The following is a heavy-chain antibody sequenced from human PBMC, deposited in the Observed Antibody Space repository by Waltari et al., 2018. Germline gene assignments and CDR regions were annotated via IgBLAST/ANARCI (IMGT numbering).Heavy chain of an antibody. D-gene: IGHD1-7*01. V-gene: IGHV4-38-2*01. CDR3: ARRGTLVYYFDY. Sequence: QVQLQESGPGLVKPSETLSLTCAVSGYSISSGYYWGWTRQPPGKGLEWIGSIYHSGSTYYNPSLKSRVTISVDTSKNQFSLKLSSVTAADTAVYYCARRGTLVYYFDYWGQGTLVTVSS. CDR1: GYSISSGYY. J-gene: IGHJ4*02. CDR2: IYHSGST.